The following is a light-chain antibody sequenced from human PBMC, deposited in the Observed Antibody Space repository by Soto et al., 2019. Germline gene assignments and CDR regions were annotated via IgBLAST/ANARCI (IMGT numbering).Light chain of an antibody. Sequence: QSALTQPASVSGSPGQSITISCTGTSXDIGDYNYVSWYQQYPGKAPKLMIYEVSHRPSGVSNRFSGSKSGNTASLTISGLQAEDEADYYCSSFTTSIPYVFGTGTKVAV. CDR3: SSFTTSIPYV. CDR2: EVS. J-gene: IGLJ1*01. CDR1: SXDIGDYNY. V-gene: IGLV2-14*01.